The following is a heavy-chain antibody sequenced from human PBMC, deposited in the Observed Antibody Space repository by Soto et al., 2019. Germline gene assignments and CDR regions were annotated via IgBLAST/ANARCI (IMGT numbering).Heavy chain of an antibody. CDR3: AKDAIAARNYYYGMDV. CDR1: GFTFSSYA. CDR2: ISGSGGST. J-gene: IGHJ6*02. D-gene: IGHD6-6*01. Sequence: PGGSLRLSCAASGFTFSSYAMSWVRQAPGKGLEWVSAISGSGGSTYYADSVKGRFTISRDNSKNTLYLQMNSLRAEDTAVYYSAKDAIAARNYYYGMDVWGQGTTVTVSS. V-gene: IGHV3-23*01.